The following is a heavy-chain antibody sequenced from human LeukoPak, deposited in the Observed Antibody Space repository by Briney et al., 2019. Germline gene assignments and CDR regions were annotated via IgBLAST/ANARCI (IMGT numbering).Heavy chain of an antibody. Sequence: ASVKVSCKASGGTFSSYAISWVRQARGQGLEWMGGIIPIFGTANYAQKFQGRVTITADESTSTAYMELSSLRSEDTAVYYCARGVVPAAIDPWDDAFNIWGQGTMVTVSS. CDR3: ARGVVPAAIDPWDDAFNI. CDR2: IIPIFGTA. J-gene: IGHJ3*02. CDR1: GGTFSSYA. V-gene: IGHV1-69*13. D-gene: IGHD2-2*02.